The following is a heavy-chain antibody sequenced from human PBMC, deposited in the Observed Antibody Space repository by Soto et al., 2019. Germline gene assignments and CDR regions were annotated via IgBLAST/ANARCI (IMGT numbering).Heavy chain of an antibody. CDR2: TYYSGST. CDR1: GGSISSGGYC. J-gene: IGHJ4*02. D-gene: IGHD3-10*01. V-gene: IGHV4-31*03. CDR3: ASAPSYGSGSYFY. Sequence: PSETLSLTCTVSGGSISSGGYCWSWIRQHPWKGLEWIGYTYYSGSTYYNPSLKSRVTISVDTSKNQFSLKLSSVTAADTAVYYCASAPSYGSGSYFYWGQGTLVTVSS.